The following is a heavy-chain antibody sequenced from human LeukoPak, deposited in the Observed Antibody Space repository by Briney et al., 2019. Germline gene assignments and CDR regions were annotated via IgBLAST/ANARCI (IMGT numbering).Heavy chain of an antibody. CDR3: ARDTAMVRAFDI. V-gene: IGHV3-21*01. D-gene: IGHD5-18*01. J-gene: IGHJ3*02. Sequence: GGSLRLSCAASGFTFSIYAMSWVRQAPGKGLEWVSSISSSSSYIYYADSVKGRFTISRDNAKNSLYLQMNSLRAEDTAVYYCARDTAMVRAFDIWGQGTMVTVSS. CDR1: GFTFSIYA. CDR2: ISSSSSYI.